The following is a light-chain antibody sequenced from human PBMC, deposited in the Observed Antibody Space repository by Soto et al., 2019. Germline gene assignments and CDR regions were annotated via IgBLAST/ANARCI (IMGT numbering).Light chain of an antibody. CDR1: QGINSY. V-gene: IGKV1-9*01. J-gene: IGKJ4*01. Sequence: IQLTQSPSSLSASVGDRVTITCRASQGINSYLAWYQQKPGKATKLLIYAASTLQSGVPSRFSGSGSGTDFTLTITSLHPEDFATYYCLQLNSYPLTFGGGTKVDI. CDR3: LQLNSYPLT. CDR2: AAS.